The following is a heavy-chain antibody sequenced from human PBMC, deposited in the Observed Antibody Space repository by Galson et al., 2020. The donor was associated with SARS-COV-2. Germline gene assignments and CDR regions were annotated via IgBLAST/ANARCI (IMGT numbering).Heavy chain of an antibody. V-gene: IGHV3-33*01. Sequence: QAGGSRSPSGEASGLTLGSYGWHWVGQAPGKGLGGGAAIWHVGSNKYYAASVRGRFTISRDNSKNALYLQMNSLRAEDTAVYYCARGSDMDVWGQGTTVTVSS. CDR1: GLTLGSYG. CDR3: ARGSDMDV. CDR2: IWHVGSNK. J-gene: IGHJ6*02.